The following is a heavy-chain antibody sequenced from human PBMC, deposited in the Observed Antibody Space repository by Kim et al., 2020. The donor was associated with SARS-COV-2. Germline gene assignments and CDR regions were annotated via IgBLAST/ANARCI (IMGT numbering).Heavy chain of an antibody. CDR3: VREPAY. J-gene: IGHJ4*02. CDR2: INTDGSSI. V-gene: IGHV3-11*01. Sequence: GGSLRLSCAASGFSFSDYYMTWIRQAPGKGLEWVAYINTDGSSINYADSVNGRFTISRDNAKKSLSLQMNSLTPEYTAVYYCVREPAYWGQGTLVTVSS. CDR1: GFSFSDYY.